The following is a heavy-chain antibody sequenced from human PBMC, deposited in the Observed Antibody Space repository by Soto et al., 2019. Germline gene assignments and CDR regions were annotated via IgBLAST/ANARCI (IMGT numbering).Heavy chain of an antibody. V-gene: IGHV1-69*10. Sequence: SVKVSCKASGGTFSSYAISWVRQAPGQGLEWMGGIIPIFGIANYAQKFQGRVTITADKSTSTAHMELRSLRSDDTAVYYCAREGPAPYYYYGMDVWGQGTAVTVSS. CDR3: AREGPAPYYYYGMDV. J-gene: IGHJ6*02. CDR1: GGTFSSYA. CDR2: IIPIFGIA.